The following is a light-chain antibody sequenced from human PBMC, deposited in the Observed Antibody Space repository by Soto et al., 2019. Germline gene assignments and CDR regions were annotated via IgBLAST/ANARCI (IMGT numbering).Light chain of an antibody. CDR3: QQYSSSPLT. V-gene: IGKV3-20*01. CDR2: SAS. Sequence: IVLTQSPATLALSPGERATFSCRASQSVSSDLVWYQQKPGQAPRLLIHSASSRATGIPDRFSGSGSGTDFTLTISRLEPEDFAVYYCQQYSSSPLTFGGGTKVDIK. J-gene: IGKJ4*01. CDR1: QSVSSD.